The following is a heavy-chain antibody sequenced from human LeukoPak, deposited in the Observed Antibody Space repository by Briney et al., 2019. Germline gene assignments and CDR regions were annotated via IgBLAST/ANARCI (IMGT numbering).Heavy chain of an antibody. CDR3: ARGFWSGYYPDY. V-gene: IGHV4-59*01. CDR1: GGSISSYY. D-gene: IGHD3-3*01. CDR2: IYYSGST. J-gene: IGHJ4*02. Sequence: SETLSLTCTVSGGSISSYYWSWIRQPPGKGLEWIGYIYYSGSTNYNPSLKSRVTISVDTSKNQFSLKLSSVTAADTAVYYCARGFWSGYYPDYWGQGTLVTVSS.